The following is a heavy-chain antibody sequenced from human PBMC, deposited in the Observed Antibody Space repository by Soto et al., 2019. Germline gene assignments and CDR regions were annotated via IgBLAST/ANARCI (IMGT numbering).Heavy chain of an antibody. CDR3: ARGDREDIEVGGGVRQREYGVDV. Sequence: PGGSLRLSCAASGFTFRNYAMHWVRQAPGKGLECVAVISYDGSNKFYRDYVKGRFTISRDNSKNTLYLQIKSLRYEDKAVYYCARGDREDIEVGGGVRQREYGVDVWCQANTVTVS. V-gene: IGHV3-30-3*01. D-gene: IGHD2-15*01. CDR2: ISYDGSNK. J-gene: IGHJ6*02. CDR1: GFTFRNYA.